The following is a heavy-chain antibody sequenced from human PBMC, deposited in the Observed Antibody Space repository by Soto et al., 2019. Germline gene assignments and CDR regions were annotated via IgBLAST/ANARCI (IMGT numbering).Heavy chain of an antibody. D-gene: IGHD3-10*01. CDR2: ISDNGGST. CDR1: GFTFSDHA. CDR3: AKDYGSGSYGP. Sequence: EVQLLESGGGLAQPGGSLRLSCAASGFTFSDHAMGWVRQAPGKGLEWVSSISDNGGSTYYADSVGGRFTISRDNSKNTLYLQMNSLRAEDTAVYYCAKDYGSGSYGPWGQGTLFTVSS. V-gene: IGHV3-23*01. J-gene: IGHJ5*02.